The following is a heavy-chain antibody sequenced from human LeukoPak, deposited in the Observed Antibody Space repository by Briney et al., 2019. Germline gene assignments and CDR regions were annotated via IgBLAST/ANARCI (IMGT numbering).Heavy chain of an antibody. Sequence: PGGSLRLSCAASGFTFSSYAMSWVRQAPGKGLEWVSAISGSGGSTYYADSVKGRFTISRDNSKNTLYLQMNSLRAEDTAVYYCAKHYGGTSGSYPFDYWGQGPLVTVSS. D-gene: IGHD1-26*01. J-gene: IGHJ4*02. V-gene: IGHV3-23*01. CDR1: GFTFSSYA. CDR3: AKHYGGTSGSYPFDY. CDR2: ISGSGGST.